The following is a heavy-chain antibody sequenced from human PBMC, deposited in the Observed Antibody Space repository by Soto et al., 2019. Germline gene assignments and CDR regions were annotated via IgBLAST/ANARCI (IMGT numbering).Heavy chain of an antibody. CDR1: GGIFSSYA. CDR2: IIPIFGTA. CDR3: ARDRRDTAMDGMDV. J-gene: IGHJ6*02. D-gene: IGHD5-18*01. Sequence: QVQLVQSGAEVKKPGSSVKVSCKASGGIFSSYAISWVRQAPGQGLEWMGGIIPIFGTANYAQKFQGRVTITADESTSTAYMELSSLRSEDTAVYYCARDRRDTAMDGMDVWGQGTTVTVSS. V-gene: IGHV1-69*12.